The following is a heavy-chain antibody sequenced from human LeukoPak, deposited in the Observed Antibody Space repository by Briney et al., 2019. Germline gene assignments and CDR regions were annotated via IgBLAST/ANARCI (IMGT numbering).Heavy chain of an antibody. J-gene: IGHJ4*02. CDR2: ISYDGSNK. D-gene: IGHD6-19*01. CDR1: GFTFSSYA. Sequence: GGSLRLSCAASGFTFSSYAMHWVRQAPGKGLEWVAVISYDGSNKYYAVSVKGRFTISRDNSKNTLYLQMNSLRAEDTAVYYCASPGGYSSGWVYYFDYWGQGTLVTVSS. V-gene: IGHV3-30*01. CDR3: ASPGGYSSGWVYYFDY.